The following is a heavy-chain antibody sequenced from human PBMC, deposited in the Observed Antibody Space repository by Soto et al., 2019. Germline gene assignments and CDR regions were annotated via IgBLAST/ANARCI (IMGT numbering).Heavy chain of an antibody. D-gene: IGHD2-2*01. Sequence: QVQLQESGPGLVKPSETLSLTCTVSGGSISSYYWSWIRQPPGKGLEWIGYIYYSGSTNYNPSLKIRVTISVDTSKNPCSLKLSSVTAADTAVYYCARDRPRDIVVVPAAPDAFDIWGQGTMVTVSS. CDR2: IYYSGST. CDR3: ARDRPRDIVVVPAAPDAFDI. CDR1: GGSISSYY. J-gene: IGHJ3*02. V-gene: IGHV4-59*01.